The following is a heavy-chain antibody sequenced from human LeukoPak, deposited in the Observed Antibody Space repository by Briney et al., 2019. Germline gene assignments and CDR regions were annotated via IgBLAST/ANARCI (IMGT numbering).Heavy chain of an antibody. J-gene: IGHJ6*03. CDR3: ARGAIIAYNYYMDV. V-gene: IGHV3-48*01. Sequence: PGGSLRLSCAASGFTFSSYSMNWVRQAPGKGLEWVSYISSSNTIYYADSVKGRFTISRDNAKNSLYLQMNSLRAEDTAVYYCARGAIIAYNYYMDVWGKGTTVTVSS. D-gene: IGHD3-10*01. CDR2: ISSSNTI. CDR1: GFTFSSYS.